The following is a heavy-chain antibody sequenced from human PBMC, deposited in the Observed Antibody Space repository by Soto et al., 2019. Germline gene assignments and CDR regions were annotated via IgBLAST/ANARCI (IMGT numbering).Heavy chain of an antibody. CDR1: GGSFSDYF. CDR3: ARQPVSVAGKYFLYHPGVDV. J-gene: IGHJ6*02. D-gene: IGHD6-19*01. CDR2: VYHTGST. Sequence: QVQLQQWGAGLLTPSETLSLACAVYGGSFSDYFWTWIRQPPGKGLEWIGEVYHTGSTHYSPSLKSRVTISVDKSKNQFSPRLSSITAADTAVYYCARQPVSVAGKYFLYHPGVDVWGPGTTVTVTS. V-gene: IGHV4-34*01.